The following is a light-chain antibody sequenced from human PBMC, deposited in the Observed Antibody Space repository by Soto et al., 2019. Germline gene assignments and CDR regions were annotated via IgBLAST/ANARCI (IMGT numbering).Light chain of an antibody. Sequence: QSALTQPGSVSGSPGQSVSISCTGTSSDVGRYNYVSWYQQHPGKAPKVMLYDVSERPSGVPDRFSGSKSGNTASLTISGLQTEDEADYYCCSYAGTYTLVFGGGTKLTVL. V-gene: IGLV2-11*01. CDR2: DVS. J-gene: IGLJ2*01. CDR1: SSDVGRYNY. CDR3: CSYAGTYTLV.